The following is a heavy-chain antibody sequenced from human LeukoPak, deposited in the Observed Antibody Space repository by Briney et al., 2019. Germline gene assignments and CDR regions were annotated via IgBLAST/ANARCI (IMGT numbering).Heavy chain of an antibody. CDR3: ARGIVVVPAAIIRDSPDGMDV. CDR2: INHSGST. D-gene: IGHD2-2*01. Sequence: SETLSLTCAVYGGSFSGYYWSWIRQPPGKGLEWIGEINHSGSTNYNPSLKSRVTISVDTSKNQFSLKLSSVTAADTAVYYCARGIVVVPAAIIRDSPDGMDVWGQGTTVTVSS. CDR1: GGSFSGYY. J-gene: IGHJ6*02. V-gene: IGHV4-34*01.